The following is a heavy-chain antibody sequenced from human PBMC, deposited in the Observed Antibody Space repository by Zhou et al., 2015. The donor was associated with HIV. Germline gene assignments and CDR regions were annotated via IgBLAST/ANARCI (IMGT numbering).Heavy chain of an antibody. Sequence: QVQLVQSGAEVRKPGSSVKVSCKANGGTFSGSDISWVRQAPGQGLEWMGTITPMFETETCAEKFRARLTITVDKSTSAAYMELSSLTSEDAAVYYCAREGQCRGGNCHLAGVDLYGMDVWGQGTTVTVSS. CDR1: GGTFSGSD. D-gene: IGHD2-15*01. CDR2: ITPMFETE. CDR3: AREGQCRGGNCHLAGVDLYGMDV. J-gene: IGHJ6*02. V-gene: IGHV1-69*06.